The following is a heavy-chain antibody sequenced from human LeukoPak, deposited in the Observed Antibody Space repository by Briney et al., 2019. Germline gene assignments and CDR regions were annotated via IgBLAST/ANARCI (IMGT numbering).Heavy chain of an antibody. J-gene: IGHJ4*02. Sequence: ASVKVSCKASGHTFTGSGWYLYWLRQAPGQGLECVGWIHPNNGATLYAQKFQGRVAMTTDTSISTAYMELSRLRPDDTAMYYCARDGPAQMVDFDYWGQGTLVTVSS. CDR2: IHPNNGAT. CDR3: ARDGPAQMVDFDY. D-gene: IGHD3-10*01. CDR1: GHTFTGSGWY. V-gene: IGHV1-2*02.